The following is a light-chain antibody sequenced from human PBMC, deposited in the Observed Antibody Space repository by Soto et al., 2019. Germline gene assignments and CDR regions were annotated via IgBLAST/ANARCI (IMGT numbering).Light chain of an antibody. CDR3: QSYDTSLGAWV. V-gene: IGLV1-40*01. CDR1: SSNIGARFD. Sequence: QSVLTQPPSVSGAPGQRVTISCTGSSSNIGARFDVHWYQQLPGTAPKLLIYGNTNRPSGVPDRFSGSKSGTSASLAITGLQAEDEADYYCQSYDTSLGAWVFGGGTKVTVL. J-gene: IGLJ3*02. CDR2: GNT.